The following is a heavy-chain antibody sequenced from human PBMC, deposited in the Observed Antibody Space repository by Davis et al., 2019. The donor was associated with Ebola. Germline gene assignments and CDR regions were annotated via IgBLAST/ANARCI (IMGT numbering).Heavy chain of an antibody. V-gene: IGHV1-69*13. CDR2: IIPIFGTA. Sequence: SVKVSCKASGGTFSSYAISWVRQAPGQGLEWMGGIIPIFGTANYAQKFQGRVTITADESTSTAYMELSSLRSEDTAVYYCATLPEGSTMVRGVIDYWGQGTLVTVSS. J-gene: IGHJ4*02. CDR1: GGTFSSYA. CDR3: ATLPEGSTMVRGVIDY. D-gene: IGHD3-10*01.